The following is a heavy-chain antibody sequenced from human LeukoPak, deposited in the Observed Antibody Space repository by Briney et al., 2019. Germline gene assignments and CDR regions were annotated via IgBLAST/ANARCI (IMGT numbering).Heavy chain of an antibody. CDR1: GFTFSSYS. V-gene: IGHV3-48*04. CDR2: ISSSSSSTI. D-gene: IGHD4-17*01. J-gene: IGHJ3*02. Sequence: SGGSLRLSCAASGFTFSSYSMNWVRQAPGKGLEWVSYISSSSSSTIYYADSVKRRFTFSRDNAKNSLYLQMNSLRAEDTAVYYCAGYGDYGAFDIWGQGTMVTVSS. CDR3: AGYGDYGAFDI.